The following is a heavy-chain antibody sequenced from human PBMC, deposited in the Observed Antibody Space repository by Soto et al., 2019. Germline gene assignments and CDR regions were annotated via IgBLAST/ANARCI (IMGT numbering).Heavy chain of an antibody. J-gene: IGHJ4*02. CDR2: IYYSGST. Sequence: TLSLTCTVSGDSIISGGYYWSWIRQQPGKGLEWIGYIYYSGSTHFHPSLKSRATISIDASKTQFSLELRSLTSGDTAVYYCARDGVAVTTGIAGYWGQGNLVTVSS. V-gene: IGHV4-31*03. CDR1: GDSIISGGYY. D-gene: IGHD4-4*01. CDR3: ARDGVAVTTGIAGY.